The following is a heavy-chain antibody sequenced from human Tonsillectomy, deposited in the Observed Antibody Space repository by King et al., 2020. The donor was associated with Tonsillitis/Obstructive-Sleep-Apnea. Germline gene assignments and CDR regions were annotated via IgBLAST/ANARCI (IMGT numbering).Heavy chain of an antibody. J-gene: IGHJ3*02. Sequence: VQLVESGGGLVKPGGSLRLSCAASGFTFSDYYMSCIRQAPGKGLEWVSYISSSGSTIYYADSVKGRFTISRDNAKNSLYLQMNSLRAEDTAVYYCARDLMDYDFWSASGAFDIWGQGTMVTVSS. CDR3: ARDLMDYDFWSASGAFDI. D-gene: IGHD3-3*01. CDR2: ISSSGSTI. CDR1: GFTFSDYY. V-gene: IGHV3-11*01.